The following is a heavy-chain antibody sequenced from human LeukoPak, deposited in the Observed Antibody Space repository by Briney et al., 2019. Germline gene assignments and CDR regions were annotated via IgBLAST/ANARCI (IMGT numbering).Heavy chain of an antibody. CDR1: GFTVSSNY. V-gene: IGHV3-53*01. D-gene: IGHD5-18*01. J-gene: IGHJ4*02. CDR2: IYSGGRT. CDR3: ARCTAMVYDY. Sequence: GGSLRLSCAASGFTVSSNYMGWVRQAPGKGLEWVSVIYSGGRTYYADSVKGRFTISRDNSKNTLYLQMNSLRAEDTAVYYCARCTAMVYDYWGQGTLVTVSS.